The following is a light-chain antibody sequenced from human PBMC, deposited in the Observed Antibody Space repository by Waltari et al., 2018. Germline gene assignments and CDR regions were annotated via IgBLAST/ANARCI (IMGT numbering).Light chain of an antibody. Sequence: QTVVTQEPSSSVSPGGKVTLTCGLSIAPVSTTYYPSWYQQTPGKAPRPLIYSTNTRSSGVPDHISGSILGNKAALTITGAQADDESDYYCVLYMGGGILFGGGTKLTVL. CDR3: VLYMGGGIL. J-gene: IGLJ3*02. CDR1: IAPVSTTYY. V-gene: IGLV8-61*01. CDR2: STN.